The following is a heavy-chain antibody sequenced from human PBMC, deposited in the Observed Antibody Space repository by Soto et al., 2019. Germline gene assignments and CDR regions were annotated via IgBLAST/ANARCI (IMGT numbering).Heavy chain of an antibody. D-gene: IGHD6-19*01. CDR1: GYTFTKYA. CDR2: ISVYNGNT. V-gene: IGHV1-18*01. J-gene: IGHJ6*02. CDR3: AREGAGLYYYYYGMDV. Sequence: QVQLVQSGAEVKKPGASVKVSCKASGYTFTKYAISWMRQAPGQGLEWVGWISVYNGNTKYAENFQGRVTVTTDTSTTTAYMELRSLRSDDTVVYYCAREGAGLYYYYYGMDVWGQGTTVTVPS.